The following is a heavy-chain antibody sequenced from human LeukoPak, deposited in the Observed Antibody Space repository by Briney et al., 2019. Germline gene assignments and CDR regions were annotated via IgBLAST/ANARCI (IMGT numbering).Heavy chain of an antibody. Sequence: ASVKVSCKASGYTFTSYDINWVRQATGRGIEWMGWMNPNSGNTGYAQKFQGRVTMTRNTSISTAYMELSSLRSEDTAVYYCARGGRFGGVSPDFDYWGQGTLVTVSS. CDR1: GYTFTSYD. CDR3: ARGGRFGGVSPDFDY. CDR2: MNPNSGNT. D-gene: IGHD3-16*01. J-gene: IGHJ4*02. V-gene: IGHV1-8*01.